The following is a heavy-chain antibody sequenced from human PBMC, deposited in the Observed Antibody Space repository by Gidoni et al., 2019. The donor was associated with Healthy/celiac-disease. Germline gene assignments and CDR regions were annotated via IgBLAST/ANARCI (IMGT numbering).Heavy chain of an antibody. CDR2: IYTSGST. V-gene: IGHV4-61*02. CDR3: ARVVGYYDSSGYYYGDEFDY. Sequence: QVQLQESGPGLVKPPQTLSLTCTVSGGSISSGSYYGSWIRQPAGKGLEWIGRIYTSGSTNYNPSLKSRVTISVDTSKNQFSLKLSSVTAADTAVYYCARVVGYYDSSGYYYGDEFDYWGQGTLVTVSS. D-gene: IGHD3-22*01. J-gene: IGHJ4*02. CDR1: GGSISSGSYY.